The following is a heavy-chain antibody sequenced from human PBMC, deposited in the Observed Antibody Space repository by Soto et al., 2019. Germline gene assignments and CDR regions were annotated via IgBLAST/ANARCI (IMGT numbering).Heavy chain of an antibody. J-gene: IGHJ4*02. CDR1: GYTLTELS. D-gene: IGHD2-15*01. Sequence: ASVKVSCKVSGYTLTELSMHWVRQAPGKGLEWMGGFDPEDGETIYAQKFQGRVTMTEDTSTDTAYMELSSLRSEDTAVYYCATPELCSGGSCYFDYWGQGTLVTVSS. CDR3: ATPELCSGGSCYFDY. V-gene: IGHV1-24*01. CDR2: FDPEDGET.